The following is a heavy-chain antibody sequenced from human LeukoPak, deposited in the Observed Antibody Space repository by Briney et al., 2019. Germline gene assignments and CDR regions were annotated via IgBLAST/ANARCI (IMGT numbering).Heavy chain of an antibody. CDR3: AREGRDGYNYSYY. J-gene: IGHJ4*02. Sequence: KASETLSLTCAVYGGSFSGSYWSWIRQPPGKGLEWIGEINHSGSTNSNPSLKSRVTMSVDTSKNQFSLRLSSVTAADTAVYYCAREGRDGYNYSYYWGQGTLVTVSS. CDR2: INHSGST. CDR1: GGSFSGSY. D-gene: IGHD5-24*01. V-gene: IGHV4-34*01.